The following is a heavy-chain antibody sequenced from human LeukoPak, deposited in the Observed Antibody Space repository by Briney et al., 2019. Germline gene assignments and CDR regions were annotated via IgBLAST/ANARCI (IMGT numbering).Heavy chain of an antibody. J-gene: IGHJ4*02. CDR3: ARDLATIDGIAWYYFEN. CDR1: GYTFTGHD. CDR2: INPNTGGT. D-gene: IGHD5-12*01. Sequence: ASVKVSCKAPGYTFTGHDIHWVRQAPGQGCECMGWINPNTGGTDYAQKFQDRIAISTYTSISTAYMELSRLRSDDTALYYCARDLATIDGIAWYYFENWGQGTLVTVS. V-gene: IGHV1-2*02.